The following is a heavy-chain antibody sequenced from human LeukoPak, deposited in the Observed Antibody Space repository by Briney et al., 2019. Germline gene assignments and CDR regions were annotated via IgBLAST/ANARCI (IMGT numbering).Heavy chain of an antibody. CDR2: ISDDGGDK. D-gene: IGHD3-3*01. CDR3: AKVGFSEMEWLLYSDH. CDR1: GFTFRSYA. V-gene: IGHV3-30*18. Sequence: GGSLRLSCAASGFTFRSYAMHWVRQAPGKGLEWVAVISDDGGDKHYADSVEGRFTTSRDNSRNTLYLQMSSLRTEDTAVYYCAKVGFSEMEWLLYSDHWGQGTLVTVSS. J-gene: IGHJ4*02.